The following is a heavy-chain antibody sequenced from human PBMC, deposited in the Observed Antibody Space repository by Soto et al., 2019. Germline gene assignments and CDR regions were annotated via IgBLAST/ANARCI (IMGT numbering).Heavy chain of an antibody. CDR2: INHSGST. CDR1: GGSFSGYY. J-gene: IGHJ4*02. D-gene: IGHD5-12*01. CDR3: ARESGYDSSFDY. Sequence: SETLSLTCAVYGGSFSGYYWSWIRQPPGEGLEWIGEINHSGSTNYNPSLKSRVTISVDTSKNQFSLKLSSVTAADTAVYYCARESGYDSSFDYWGQGTLVTVSS. V-gene: IGHV4-34*01.